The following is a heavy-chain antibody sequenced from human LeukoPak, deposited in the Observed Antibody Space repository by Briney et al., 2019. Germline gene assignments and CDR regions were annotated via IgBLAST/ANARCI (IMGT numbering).Heavy chain of an antibody. CDR1: GYTFTSYY. Sequence: ASVTVSCKASGYTFTSYYMHWVRQAPGQGLEWMGIINPSGGSTSYAQKFQGRVTMTRDTSTSTVYMELSSLRSEDTAVYYCAKSGGTTVVTPGTYYFDYWGQGTLVTVSS. V-gene: IGHV1-46*01. J-gene: IGHJ4*02. CDR3: AKSGGTTVVTPGTYYFDY. D-gene: IGHD4-23*01. CDR2: INPSGGST.